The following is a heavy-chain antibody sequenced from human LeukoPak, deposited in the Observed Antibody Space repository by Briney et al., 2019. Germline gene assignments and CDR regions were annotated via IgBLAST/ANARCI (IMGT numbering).Heavy chain of an antibody. CDR3: AKDHYWSIDY. CDR2: IKGDGIST. CDR1: GFDFSSNW. Sequence: GGSLRLSCAASGFDFSSNWMHWVRHAPGQGLVWVSRIKGDGISTNYADSVKGRFTIPRDIAKNTLYLQMNSLRAEDTGVYYCAKDHYWSIDYWGRGTLVTVSS. V-gene: IGHV3-74*01. J-gene: IGHJ4*02. D-gene: IGHD3-3*01.